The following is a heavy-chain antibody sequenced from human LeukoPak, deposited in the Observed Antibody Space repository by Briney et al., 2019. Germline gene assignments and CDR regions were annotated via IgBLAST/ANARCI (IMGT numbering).Heavy chain of an antibody. CDR1: GFTFSSYE. Sequence: GGSLRLSCAASGFTFSSYEMNWVRQAPGKGLEWVANIKQDGSEKYYVDSVKGRFTISRDNAKNSLYLQMNSLRAEDTAVYYCARSGAYLGYGMDVWGQGTTVTVSS. D-gene: IGHD1-26*01. CDR2: IKQDGSEK. J-gene: IGHJ6*02. CDR3: ARSGAYLGYGMDV. V-gene: IGHV3-7*01.